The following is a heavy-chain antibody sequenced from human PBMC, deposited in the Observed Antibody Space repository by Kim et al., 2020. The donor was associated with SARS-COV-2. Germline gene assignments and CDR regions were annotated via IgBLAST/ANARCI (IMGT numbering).Heavy chain of an antibody. J-gene: IGHJ3*02. Sequence: YYADSVKGRFTISRDNAKNSLYLQMNSRRAEDTAVYYCARSGTRGGAFDIWGQGTMVTVSS. CDR3: ARSGTRGGAFDI. V-gene: IGHV3-11*01. D-gene: IGHD1-7*01.